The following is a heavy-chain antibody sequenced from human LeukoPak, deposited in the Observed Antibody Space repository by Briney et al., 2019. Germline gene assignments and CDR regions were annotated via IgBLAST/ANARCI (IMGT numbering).Heavy chain of an antibody. CDR3: ARDLGGGSFDF. V-gene: IGHV4-31*03. Sequence: PSETLSLTCTVSGGSISSGVYYWSWIRQHPGKGLEWIGYIYYSGSTYYSPSLKSRLTISVDTSKNQLSLKLSSVTAADTAVYYCARDLGGGSFDFWGQGTLVTVSS. D-gene: IGHD2-15*01. J-gene: IGHJ4*02. CDR1: GGSISSGVYY. CDR2: IYYSGST.